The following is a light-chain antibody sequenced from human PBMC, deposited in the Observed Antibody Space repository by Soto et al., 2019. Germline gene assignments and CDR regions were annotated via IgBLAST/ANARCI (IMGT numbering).Light chain of an antibody. CDR1: QNIIKY. CDR2: GAS. V-gene: IGKV1-39*01. Sequence: DIQMTQSPSSLSASVGDRVTITCRTSQNIIKYLNWYQQKPGKAPKFLIYGASTLQTGVPSRFSGGGSWTDFTLTISSLQPEDFATYYCQQTYTTPYTFGQGTKLDIK. J-gene: IGKJ2*01. CDR3: QQTYTTPYT.